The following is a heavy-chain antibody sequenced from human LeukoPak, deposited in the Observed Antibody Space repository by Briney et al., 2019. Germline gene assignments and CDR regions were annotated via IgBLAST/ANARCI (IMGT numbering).Heavy chain of an antibody. Sequence: SETLSLTCAVYGGSFSGYYWSWIRQPPGKGLEWIGDINHSGSTNYNPSLKSRVTISVDTSKNQFSLKLSSVTAADTAVYYCARGRGSGGYYWSFDFWGQGTLVTVSS. CDR1: GGSFSGYY. CDR2: INHSGST. J-gene: IGHJ4*02. V-gene: IGHV4-34*01. CDR3: ARGRGSGGYYWSFDF. D-gene: IGHD1-26*01.